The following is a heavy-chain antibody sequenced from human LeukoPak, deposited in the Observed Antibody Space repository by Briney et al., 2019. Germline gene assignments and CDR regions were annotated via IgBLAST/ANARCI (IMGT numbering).Heavy chain of an antibody. CDR3: ARGANVVVPASDYFDY. D-gene: IGHD2-2*01. J-gene: IGHJ4*02. V-gene: IGHV3-30*04. CDR1: GFTFSSYA. Sequence: PGGSLRLSCAASGFTFSSYAMHWVRQAPGKGLEWVAVISYDGSNKYYADSVKGRFTISRDNSKNTLYLQMNSLRAEDTAVYYCARGANVVVPASDYFDYWGQGTLVTVFS. CDR2: ISYDGSNK.